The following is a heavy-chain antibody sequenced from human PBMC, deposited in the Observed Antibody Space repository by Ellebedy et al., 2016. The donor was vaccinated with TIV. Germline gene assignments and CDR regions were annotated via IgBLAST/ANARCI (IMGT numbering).Heavy chain of an antibody. V-gene: IGHV5-51*01. J-gene: IGHJ4*02. CDR2: IYPGDSDT. CDR1: GYSFTSRW. CDR3: ARGVLTGEPEVLGD. Sequence: PGGSLRLSCKGSGYSFTSRWIGWVRQMLGKGLEWMGIIYPGDSDTRYSPSFQGQVTISADKSISTAYLQWSSLKAADSAMYYCARGVLTGEPEVLGDWGQGTLVTVSS. D-gene: IGHD1-26*01.